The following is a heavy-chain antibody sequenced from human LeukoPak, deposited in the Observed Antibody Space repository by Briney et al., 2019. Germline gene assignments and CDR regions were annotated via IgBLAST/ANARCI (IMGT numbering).Heavy chain of an antibody. CDR3: ASGLYYYDSSGYYPDY. Sequence: QAGGSLRLSCAASGFTFDDYAMHWVRQAPGKGLEWVSYISSSGSTIYYADSVKGRFTISRDNAKNSLYLQMNSLRAEDTAVYYCASGLYYYDSSGYYPDYWGQGTLVTVSS. J-gene: IGHJ4*02. V-gene: IGHV3-48*03. D-gene: IGHD3-22*01. CDR2: ISSSGSTI. CDR1: GFTFDDYA.